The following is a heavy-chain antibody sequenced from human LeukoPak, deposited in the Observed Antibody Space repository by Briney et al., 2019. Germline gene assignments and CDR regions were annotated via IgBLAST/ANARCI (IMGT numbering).Heavy chain of an antibody. Sequence: GGSLRLSCAASGFTFGSYSMNWVRQAPGKGLEWVSSISSSSSYIYYADSVKGRFTISRDNAKNSLYLQMNSLRAEDTAVYYCARDKPGGGYDYGNDYWGQGTLVTVSS. CDR2: ISSSSSYI. J-gene: IGHJ4*02. CDR3: ARDKPGGGYDYGNDY. V-gene: IGHV3-21*01. D-gene: IGHD5-12*01. CDR1: GFTFGSYS.